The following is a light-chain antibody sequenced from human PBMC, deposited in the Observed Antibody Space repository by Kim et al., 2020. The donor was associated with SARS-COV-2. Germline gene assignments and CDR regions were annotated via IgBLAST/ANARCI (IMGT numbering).Light chain of an antibody. Sequence: EIVLTQSPGTLSLSPGERATLSCRASQSVSSSYLAWYQQKPGQAPRLLIYGSSSRAPGIPDRFSGRGSGTDFTLIISRLEPEDFEGYYCQEYGRTFGQGTKVDIK. CDR1: QSVSSSY. CDR3: QEYGRT. J-gene: IGKJ1*01. CDR2: GSS. V-gene: IGKV3-20*01.